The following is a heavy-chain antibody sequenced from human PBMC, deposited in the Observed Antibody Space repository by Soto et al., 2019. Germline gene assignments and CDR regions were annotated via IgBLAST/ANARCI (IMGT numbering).Heavy chain of an antibody. CDR1: GGTFSSYA. V-gene: IGHV1-69*13. CDR3: ARVDTAMVKSGYDIGLDP. D-gene: IGHD5-18*01. CDR2: IIPIFGTA. J-gene: IGHJ5*02. Sequence: SVKVSCKASGGTFSSYAISWVRQAPGQGLEWMGGIIPIFGTADYAQKFQGRVTITADESTSTGNMELSSLRSEDTAVYYCARVDTAMVKSGYDIGLDPWGQGTLVTVSS.